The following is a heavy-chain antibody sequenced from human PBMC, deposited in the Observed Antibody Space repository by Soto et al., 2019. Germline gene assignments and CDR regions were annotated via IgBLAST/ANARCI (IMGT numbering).Heavy chain of an antibody. CDR2: INHSGST. V-gene: IGHV4-34*01. CDR3: ARGLPGPPYYYYYMDV. Sequence: PSETLSLTCAVYGGSFSGYYWSWIRQPPGKGLEWIGEINHSGSTNYNPSNKSRVTISVDTSKNQFSLKMSTVTAADTAVYYCARGLPGPPYYYYYMDVWGKGTTVTVSS. J-gene: IGHJ6*03. CDR1: GGSFSGYY.